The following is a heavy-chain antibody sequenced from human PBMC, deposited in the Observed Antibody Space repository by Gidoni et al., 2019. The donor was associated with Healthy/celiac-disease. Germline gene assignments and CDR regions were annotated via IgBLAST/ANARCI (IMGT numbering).Heavy chain of an antibody. D-gene: IGHD6-13*01. J-gene: IGHJ6*02. CDR1: GGTFSSYA. CDR3: ARSSYSSSWSVDYYYYGMDV. CDR2: IIPIFGTA. Sequence: QVQLVQSGAEVKKPGSSVKVSCKASGGTFSSYAISWVRQAPGQGLEWMGGIIPIFGTANYAQKFQGRVTITADESTSTAYMELSSLRSEDTAVYYCARSSYSSSWSVDYYYYGMDVWGQGTTVTVSS. V-gene: IGHV1-69*01.